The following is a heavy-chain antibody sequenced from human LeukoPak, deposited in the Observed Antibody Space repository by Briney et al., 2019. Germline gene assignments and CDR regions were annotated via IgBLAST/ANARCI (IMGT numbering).Heavy chain of an antibody. Sequence: GGSLRLSCAASGFTFSCYPMSWVRQAPGKGLEWVLAISGGGGDTYYADSVKGRFTISRDNSKNTLYLQMNSLRAEGTALYYCATSSGWYPKYFDYWGQGTLVTVSS. J-gene: IGHJ4*02. CDR1: GFTFSCYP. D-gene: IGHD6-19*01. CDR3: ATSSGWYPKYFDY. V-gene: IGHV3-23*01. CDR2: ISGGGGDT.